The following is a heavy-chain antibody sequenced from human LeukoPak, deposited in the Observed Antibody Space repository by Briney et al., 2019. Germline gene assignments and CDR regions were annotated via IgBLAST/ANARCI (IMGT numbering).Heavy chain of an antibody. CDR3: AKYAPPTTVVTRFFDY. V-gene: IGHV3-23*01. CDR1: GFTFSSYA. J-gene: IGHJ4*02. Sequence: PGGSLRLSRAASGFTFSSYAMTWVRQAPGKGLEWVSVIGYSGGDIQYADSVKGRFTISRDNSKNTLHLQMNSLRVEDTAVYYCAKYAPPTTVVTRFFDYWGQGTLVTVSS. CDR2: IGYSGGDI. D-gene: IGHD4-23*01.